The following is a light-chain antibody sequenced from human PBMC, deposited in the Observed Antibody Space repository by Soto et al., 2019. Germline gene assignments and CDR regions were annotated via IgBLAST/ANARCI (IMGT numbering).Light chain of an antibody. CDR2: AAA. Sequence: DIKMTQSPSSLSASVGDRVTITCRASQRISNYFNWYQQKPGKAPKLLIYAAATLQSGVPSRFSGSGSGTDFTLTISSLQPEDFATFYCQQSYSIPPTFGGGTKVEI. CDR3: QQSYSIPPT. CDR1: QRISNY. V-gene: IGKV1-39*01. J-gene: IGKJ4*01.